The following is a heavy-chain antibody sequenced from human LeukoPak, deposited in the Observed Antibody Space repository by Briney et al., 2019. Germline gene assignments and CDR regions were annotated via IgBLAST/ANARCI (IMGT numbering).Heavy chain of an antibody. Sequence: ASVKVSCKASGYTFSSYGISWVRQAPGHGLEWMGWISAYNGNINYIQKFQGRVTMTTDTSTSTAYMELRCLRSDDTAVYYCAREHGSGSYYNPVGFDYWGQGTLVTVS. J-gene: IGHJ4*02. V-gene: IGHV1-18*04. CDR2: ISAYNGNI. CDR3: AREHGSGSYYNPVGFDY. CDR1: GYTFSSYG. D-gene: IGHD3-10*01.